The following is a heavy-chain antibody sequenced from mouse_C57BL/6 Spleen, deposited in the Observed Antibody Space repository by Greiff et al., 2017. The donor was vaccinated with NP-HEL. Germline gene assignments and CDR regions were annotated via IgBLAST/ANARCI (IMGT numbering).Heavy chain of an antibody. CDR2: IDPSDSET. V-gene: IGHV1-52*01. Sequence: QVQLQQSGAELVRPGSSVKLSCKASGYTFTSYWMHWVKQRPIQGLEWIGNIDPSDSETHYNQKFKDKATLTVDKSSSTAYMQLSSLTSEDSAVYYCAREGGDYDDGDWYFDVWGTGTTVTVSS. CDR3: AREGGDYDDGDWYFDV. J-gene: IGHJ1*03. CDR1: GYTFTSYW. D-gene: IGHD2-4*01.